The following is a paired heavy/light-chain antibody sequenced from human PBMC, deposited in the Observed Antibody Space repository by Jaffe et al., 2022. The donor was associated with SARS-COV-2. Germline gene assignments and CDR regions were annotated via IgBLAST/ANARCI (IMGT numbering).Heavy chain of an antibody. CDR3: AKGSAGTAHRYNYFDP. V-gene: IGHV3-23*01. Sequence: EVQLLESGGGLVQPGGSLRLSCAASGFTFSSYAMSWVRQAPGKGLEWVSGISSSGANTYHVESVKGRFTISRDNSKNTLNLQMNSLRAEDTAVYYCAKGSAGTAHRYNYFDPWGQGTLVTVSS. CDR1: GFTFSSYA. D-gene: IGHD1-7*01. CDR2: ISSSGANT. J-gene: IGHJ5*02.
Light chain of an antibody. Sequence: DIQMTQSPSSLSASVGDRVTITCRASQSVSSYLNWYQQKPGKAPKLLIFAASSLQSGVPSRFSGSGSGTDFTLTISSLQPEDFATYFCQQSYSSLYTFGQGTKLEIK. CDR2: AAS. CDR3: QQSYSSLYT. V-gene: IGKV1-39*01. J-gene: IGKJ2*01. CDR1: QSVSSY.